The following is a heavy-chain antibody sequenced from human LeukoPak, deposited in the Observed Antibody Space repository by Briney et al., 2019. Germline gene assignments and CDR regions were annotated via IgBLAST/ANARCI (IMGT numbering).Heavy chain of an antibody. CDR3: ASNLGFGELSPDY. Sequence: GGSLRLSCAASGFTFDDYGMSWVRQGPGKGLEWVSGINWNGVSTGYADSVKGRFTISRDNAKNSLYLQMNSLRAEDTAVYYCASNLGFGELSPDYWGQGTLVTVSS. V-gene: IGHV3-20*04. CDR1: GFTFDDYG. J-gene: IGHJ4*02. CDR2: INWNGVST. D-gene: IGHD3-10*01.